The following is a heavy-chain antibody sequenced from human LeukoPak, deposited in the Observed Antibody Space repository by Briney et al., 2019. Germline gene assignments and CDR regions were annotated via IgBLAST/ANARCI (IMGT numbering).Heavy chain of an antibody. CDR1: GFILNDYG. V-gene: IGHV3-33*01. D-gene: IGHD2-8*01. CDR3: ARDRHCVNGVCHSPPGMDV. Sequence: GRSLRLSCAASGFILNDYGMHWVRQAPGKGLEWVADIWFDKNQHFADSVKGRFAISRDNSKNTVYLQINSLRAEDTAVYYCARDRHCVNGVCHSPPGMDVWGQGTTVTVSS. J-gene: IGHJ6*02. CDR2: IWFDKNQ.